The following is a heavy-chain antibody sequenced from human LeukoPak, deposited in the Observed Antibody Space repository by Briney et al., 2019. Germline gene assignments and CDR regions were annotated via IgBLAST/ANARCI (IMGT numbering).Heavy chain of an antibody. CDR3: ATDVRDEYSSGWYPIGY. Sequence: PGGSLRLSCAASGFTFSSYSMNWVRQAPGKGLEWVSTISSSGRYTYHADSVKGRFTISRDNAKKSLSLQMNSLRAEDTAVYYCATDVRDEYSSGWYPIGYWGQGILVTVSS. CDR2: ISSSGRYT. V-gene: IGHV3-21*01. J-gene: IGHJ4*02. D-gene: IGHD6-19*01. CDR1: GFTFSSYS.